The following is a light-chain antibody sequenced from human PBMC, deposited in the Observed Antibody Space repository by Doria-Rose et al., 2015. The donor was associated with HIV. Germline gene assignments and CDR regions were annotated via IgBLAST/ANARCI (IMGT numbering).Light chain of an antibody. CDR2: DAA. V-gene: IGKV3-20*01. CDR3: QQYGTSRGT. Sequence: EIVLTQFPGTLSLSPGERATLSCRASQRVKSSYLAWYQQKPGQAPRLLIYDAATRATGIPDRVSGSGSGTDFTLTISRLEPEDVAVYYCQQYGTSRGTFGQGTRLEIK. CDR1: QRVKSSY. J-gene: IGKJ5*01.